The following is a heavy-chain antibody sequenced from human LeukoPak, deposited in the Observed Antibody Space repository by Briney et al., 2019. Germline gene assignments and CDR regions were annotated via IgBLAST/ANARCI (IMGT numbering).Heavy chain of an antibody. Sequence: PSETLSLTCTVSGGSISTYYWTWIRQPPGKGLEWIGYIYFSGSTNYNPSLKSRVTISVDTSKTQFSLNLTSVTAADTAVYYCARGGKGFPLGLRFDYWGQGSLVTVSS. CDR1: GGSISTYY. V-gene: IGHV4-59*01. D-gene: IGHD2-21*01. CDR3: ARGGKGFPLGLRFDY. J-gene: IGHJ4*02. CDR2: IYFSGST.